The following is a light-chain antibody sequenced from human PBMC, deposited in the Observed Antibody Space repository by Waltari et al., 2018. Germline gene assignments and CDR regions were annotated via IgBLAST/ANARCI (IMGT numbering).Light chain of an antibody. CDR1: QSIQTF. V-gene: IGKV3-11*01. Sequence: EIVLTQAPATLSFSPGDRATLSCRSSQSIQTFLAWYQQKPGQAPRHLIYKSSLRASGVPVRFSGSGSGTDFTRTISHLEPEDFAFYFCQHRDNWLFTFGPGTKVEIK. J-gene: IGKJ3*01. CDR3: QHRDNWLFT. CDR2: KSS.